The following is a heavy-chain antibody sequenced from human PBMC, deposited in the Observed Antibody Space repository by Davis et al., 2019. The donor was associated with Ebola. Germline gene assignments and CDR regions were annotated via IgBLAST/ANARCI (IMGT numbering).Heavy chain of an antibody. CDR2: INHSGST. D-gene: IGHD3-3*01. CDR3: ARGVATIFGVVAAWFDP. J-gene: IGHJ5*02. V-gene: IGHV4-34*01. Sequence: PSETLSLTCAVYGGSFNGYYWSWIRQPPGKGLEWIGEINHSGSTNYNPSLKSRVTISVDTSKNQFSLKLSSVTAADTAVYYCARGVATIFGVVAAWFDPWGQGIVVTVSS. CDR1: GGSFNGYY.